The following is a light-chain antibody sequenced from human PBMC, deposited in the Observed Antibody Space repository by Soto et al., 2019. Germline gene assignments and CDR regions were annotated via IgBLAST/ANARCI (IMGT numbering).Light chain of an antibody. Sequence: QSVLTQSPSASGTPGQRVTISCSGRSSNIGSNSVNWYQHVPGTAPKLLIYNNNKRPSGVPDRFSGSKSGTSASLAISGLQSEDEADYYCATWDDSLHGYVFGTATKVTVL. V-gene: IGLV1-44*01. J-gene: IGLJ1*01. CDR2: NNN. CDR3: ATWDDSLHGYV. CDR1: SSNIGSNS.